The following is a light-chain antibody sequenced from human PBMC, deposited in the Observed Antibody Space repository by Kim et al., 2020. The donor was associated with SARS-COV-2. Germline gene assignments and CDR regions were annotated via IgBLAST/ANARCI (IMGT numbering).Light chain of an antibody. J-gene: IGKJ4*01. V-gene: IGKV1-39*01. Sequence: DIQMTQSPFSLSASVGDRVTITCRASQSISNYLNWYQQKPGKAPKFLMYATSNLQSGVPSRFSGSGSGTDFTLTISSLQPEDFATYYCQQSYSRALTFGGGTKVDIK. CDR1: QSISNY. CDR3: QQSYSRALT. CDR2: ATS.